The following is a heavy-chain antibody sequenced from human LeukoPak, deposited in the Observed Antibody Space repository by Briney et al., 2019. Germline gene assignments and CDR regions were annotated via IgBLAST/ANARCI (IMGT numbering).Heavy chain of an antibody. V-gene: IGHV5-51*01. CDR3: AIPLDRSGYDLDS. D-gene: IGHD5-12*01. J-gene: IGHJ4*02. CDR2: IYPGDSDT. CDR1: GYSFTSYW. Sequence: GESLKISCKGSGYSFTSYWIGWVRQMPGKGLEWMGIIYPGDSDTRYSPAFQGQVTISADKSISTAYLQWSSLKASDTAMYYCAIPLDRSGYDLDSWGQGTLVTVSS.